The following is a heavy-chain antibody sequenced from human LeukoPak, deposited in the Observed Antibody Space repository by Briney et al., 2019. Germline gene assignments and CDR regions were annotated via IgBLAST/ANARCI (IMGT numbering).Heavy chain of an antibody. Sequence: ASVKVSCKASGYTFTSYGISWVRQAPGQGLEWMGWISAYNGNTNYAQKLQGRVTMTTDTSTSTAYMELRSLRSDDTAVYYCAREYYYDSSGYEPHYFDYWGQGTLVTVSS. V-gene: IGHV1-18*01. D-gene: IGHD3-22*01. CDR2: ISAYNGNT. CDR3: AREYYYDSSGYEPHYFDY. J-gene: IGHJ4*02. CDR1: GYTFTSYG.